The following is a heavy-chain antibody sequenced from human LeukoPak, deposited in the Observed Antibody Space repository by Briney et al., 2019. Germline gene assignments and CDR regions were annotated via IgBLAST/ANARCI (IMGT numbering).Heavy chain of an antibody. J-gene: IGHJ6*02. Sequence: GGSLRLSCAASGFTFSSYWMSWVRQAPGKGLEWVANIKQDGREKYYVDSVKGRFTISRDNAKNSLYLQMNSLRAEDTAVYYCARNFRDYDFWSGYVYYYGMDVWGQGTTVTVSS. CDR3: ARNFRDYDFWSGYVYYYGMDV. V-gene: IGHV3-7*01. CDR2: IKQDGREK. CDR1: GFTFSSYW. D-gene: IGHD3-3*01.